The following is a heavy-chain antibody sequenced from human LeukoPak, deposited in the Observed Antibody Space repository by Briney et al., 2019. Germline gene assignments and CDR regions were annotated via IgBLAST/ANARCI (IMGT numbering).Heavy chain of an antibody. D-gene: IGHD3-10*01. CDR1: GGSISNSNW. CDR2: IYHSGST. V-gene: IGHV4-4*02. Sequence: PSETLSLTCAVSGGSISNSNWWSWVRQPPGKGLEWIGEIYHSGSTNYNPSLKSRVTISVDKSKNQFSLKLSSVTAADTAVYYCARDPGHGSGSYGDYYFDYWGQGTLVTVSS. CDR3: ARDPGHGSGSYGDYYFDY. J-gene: IGHJ4*02.